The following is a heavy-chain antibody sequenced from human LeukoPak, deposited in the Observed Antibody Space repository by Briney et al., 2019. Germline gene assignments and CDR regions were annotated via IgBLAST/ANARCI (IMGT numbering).Heavy chain of an antibody. CDR2: IATECDT. D-gene: IGHD2-15*01. CDR3: ARSFHCSGGRCYMDFLL. Sequence: CGSLRHSCAAAGFTFNNYDMHCGGQATGKDLQWVAAIATECDTYYPASVEGRFTISRENGKNSLFLQMDSLRAGDSAVYYCARSFHCSGGRCYMDFLLWGQGTLVTVSS. V-gene: IGHV3-13*01. CDR1: GFTFNNYD. J-gene: IGHJ1*01.